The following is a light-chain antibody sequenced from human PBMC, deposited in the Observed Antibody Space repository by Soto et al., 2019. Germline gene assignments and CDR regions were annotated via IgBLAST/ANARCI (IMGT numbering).Light chain of an antibody. CDR2: DVS. J-gene: IGLJ1*01. V-gene: IGLV2-11*01. CDR1: TSDVGGSNY. CDR3: LSYEGSYTYV. Sequence: QSALTQPRSVSGSPGQSVTISCTGTTSDVGGSNYVSWYQQHSGKALKLMIYDVSTRPAGVPDRFYGSKSGSPASLTIFGPRAVDLADYYCLSYEGSYTYVFATGAKLSVL.